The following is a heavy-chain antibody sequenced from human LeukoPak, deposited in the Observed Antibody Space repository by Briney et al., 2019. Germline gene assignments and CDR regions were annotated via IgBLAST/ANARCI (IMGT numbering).Heavy chain of an antibody. Sequence: GGSLRLSCAASGFTFSSYDMHWVRQPTGKGLEWVSAIGTAGDTYYPGSVKGRFTISRENAKNSLHLQMNSLRAKDTAVYYCARALPDYGGDSRYYYGLDVWGQGTTVTVSS. V-gene: IGHV3-13*01. CDR3: ARALPDYGGDSRYYYGLDV. CDR2: IGTAGDT. D-gene: IGHD4-23*01. J-gene: IGHJ6*02. CDR1: GFTFSSYD.